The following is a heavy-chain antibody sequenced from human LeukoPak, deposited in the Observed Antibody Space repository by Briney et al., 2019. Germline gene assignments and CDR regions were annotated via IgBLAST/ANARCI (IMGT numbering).Heavy chain of an antibody. CDR1: GFTFSTYW. J-gene: IGHJ6*02. V-gene: IGHV3-74*01. CDR2: ISYDGSST. D-gene: IGHD2/OR15-2a*01. Sequence: GGSLRLSCVASGFTFSTYWMHWVRQAPGKGLVWVSRISYDGSSTNYADSVKGRFSISSDNAKNSLYLQMNSLRAEDTAVYYCARFLLDVWGQGTTVTVSS. CDR3: ARFLLDV.